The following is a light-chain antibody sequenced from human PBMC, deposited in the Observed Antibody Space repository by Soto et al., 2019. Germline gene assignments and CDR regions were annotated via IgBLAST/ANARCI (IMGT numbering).Light chain of an antibody. J-gene: IGLJ1*01. CDR3: QSYDRTLSARYV. CDR1: SXNIGAGYD. CDR2: GNI. Sequence: QSVLTQPPSVSGAPGQRVTIYCTGSSXNIGAGYDVHWYQQRPGTAPKLLIFGNINRPSGVPDRFSGSKSGTSASLAITGLQAEDEGDYYCQSYDRTLSARYVFGTGTKVTVL. V-gene: IGLV1-40*01.